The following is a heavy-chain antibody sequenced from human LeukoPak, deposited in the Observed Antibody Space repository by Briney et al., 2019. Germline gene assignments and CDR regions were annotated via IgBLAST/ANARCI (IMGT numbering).Heavy chain of an antibody. V-gene: IGHV4-4*07. CDR2: IYSSGST. J-gene: IGHJ4*02. CDR3: ARVPAAGTGPDY. D-gene: IGHD6-13*01. Sequence: SETLSLTCTVCGGSICSYYWTWIRQPAGKGLEWIGRIYSSGSTNYNPSLKSRVTMSVDTSKNQFSLKLSSVTAADTAVYYCARVPAAGTGPDYWGQGTLVTVSS. CDR1: GGSICSYY.